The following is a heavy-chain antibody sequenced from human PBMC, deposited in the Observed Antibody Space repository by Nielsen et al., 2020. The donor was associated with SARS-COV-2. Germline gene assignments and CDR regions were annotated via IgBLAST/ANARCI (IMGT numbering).Heavy chain of an antibody. Sequence: SVKVSCKASGGTFSSYAISWVRQAPGQGLEWMGGIIPIFGTANYAQKFQGRVTITADESTSTAYMELSSLRSEDTAVYYCASTGYSYGLEGYYYGMDVWGQGTTVTVSS. CDR3: ASTGYSYGLEGYYYGMDV. D-gene: IGHD5-18*01. CDR2: IIPIFGTA. J-gene: IGHJ6*02. V-gene: IGHV1-69*13. CDR1: GGTFSSYA.